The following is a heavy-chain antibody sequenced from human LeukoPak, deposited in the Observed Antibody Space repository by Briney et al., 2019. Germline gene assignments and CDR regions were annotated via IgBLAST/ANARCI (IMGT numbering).Heavy chain of an antibody. CDR3: ARDRDYDILDY. V-gene: IGHV1-69*13. CDR2: IIPIFGTA. CDR1: GYTFTGYY. J-gene: IGHJ4*02. D-gene: IGHD3-9*01. Sequence: SVKVSCKASGYTFTGYYMHWVRQAPGQGLEWMGGIIPIFGTANYAQKFQGRVTITADESTSTAYMELSSLRSEDTAVYYCARDRDYDILDYWGQGTLVTVSS.